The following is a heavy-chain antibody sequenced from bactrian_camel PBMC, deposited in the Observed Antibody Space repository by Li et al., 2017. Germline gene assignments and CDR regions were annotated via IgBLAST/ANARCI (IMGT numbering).Heavy chain of an antibody. Sequence: LVQPGGSLRLSCAASGFTITTNYTHWVRQGPGKELEWISSIDTGGSTYYADSVRGRFTISRDNAKNTLYLQMNSLKTEDTAVYYCAAEGGAIVAAGYDYWGQGTQVTVS. CDR1: GFTITTNY. CDR3: AAEGGAIVAAGYDY. V-gene: IGHV3S29*01. CDR2: IDTGGST. D-gene: IGHD7*01. J-gene: IGHJ4*01.